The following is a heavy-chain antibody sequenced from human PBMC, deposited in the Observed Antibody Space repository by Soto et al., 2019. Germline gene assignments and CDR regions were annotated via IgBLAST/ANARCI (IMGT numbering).Heavy chain of an antibody. D-gene: IGHD4-17*01. V-gene: IGHV4-61*01. Sequence: QVQLQESGPGLVKPSETLSLTCTVSGGSVSSGSYYWSWIRQPPGKGLEWIGYIYYSGSTNYNPSLKSRVTISVDTSKNQFSLKLSSVTAADTAVYYCATSRYGPPGYGGQGTLVTVSS. CDR1: GGSVSSGSYY. J-gene: IGHJ4*02. CDR3: ATSRYGPPGY. CDR2: IYYSGST.